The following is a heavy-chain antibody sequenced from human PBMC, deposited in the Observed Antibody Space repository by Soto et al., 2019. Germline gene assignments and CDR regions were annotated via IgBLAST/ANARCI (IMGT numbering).Heavy chain of an antibody. D-gene: IGHD2-2*01. Sequence: PGGSLRLSCAASGFTFSSYWMSWVRQAPGKGLEWVANIKQDGSEKYYVDSVKGRFTISRDNAKNSLYLQMNSLRAEDTAVYCCARDIVVVPAAMGYYYYGMDVWGQGTTVTVSS. CDR3: ARDIVVVPAAMGYYYYGMDV. CDR1: GFTFSSYW. J-gene: IGHJ6*02. CDR2: IKQDGSEK. V-gene: IGHV3-7*01.